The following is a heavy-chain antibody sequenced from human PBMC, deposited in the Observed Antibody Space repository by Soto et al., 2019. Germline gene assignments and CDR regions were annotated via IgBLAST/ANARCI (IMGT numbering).Heavy chain of an antibody. V-gene: IGHV1-3*01. Sequence: QVQLVQSGAEVKKPGASVKVSCKASGYTFTRYAMHWVRQAPGQRLEWMGWINAGNGNTKYSQKFQGRVTITRDTXPSTAYMELSSLRSEDTAVYYCASSNIVAAPYGMDVWGQGTTVTVSS. CDR1: GYTFTRYA. J-gene: IGHJ6*02. CDR2: INAGNGNT. CDR3: ASSNIVAAPYGMDV. D-gene: IGHD6-13*01.